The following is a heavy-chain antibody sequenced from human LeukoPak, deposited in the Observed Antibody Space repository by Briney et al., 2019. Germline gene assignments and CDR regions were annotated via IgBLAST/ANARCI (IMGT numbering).Heavy chain of an antibody. V-gene: IGHV3-7*03. CDR1: GFTFSNYW. J-gene: IGHJ4*02. Sequence: GGSLRLSCAASGFTFSNYWMSWVRQAPGKGLEWVGNIKQDGSDKYYVDSVKGRFTISRDNAKNSLYLQMNSLRAEDTAVYYCARDESAVPTYRFDYWGQGTPVTVSS. CDR3: ARDESAVPTYRFDY. D-gene: IGHD1-1*01. CDR2: IKQDGSDK.